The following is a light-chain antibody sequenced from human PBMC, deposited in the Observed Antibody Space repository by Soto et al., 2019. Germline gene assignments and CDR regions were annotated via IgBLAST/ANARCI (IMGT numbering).Light chain of an antibody. Sequence: QSVLTQPPSASGTPGQRVTISCSGSSSNIGSNTVNWYQQLPGTAPKLLIYTNNQRPSGVPDRFSGSKSGTSASLAISGPQYEDEADYYCAAWDDSLNGWVFGGGTKLTVL. CDR1: SSNIGSNT. V-gene: IGLV1-44*01. J-gene: IGLJ3*02. CDR2: TNN. CDR3: AAWDDSLNGWV.